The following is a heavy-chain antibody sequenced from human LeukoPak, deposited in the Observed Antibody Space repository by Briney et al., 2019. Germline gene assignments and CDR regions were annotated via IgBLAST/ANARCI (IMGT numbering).Heavy chain of an antibody. Sequence: SGPTLVKPTQTLTLTCTFSGFSLSTSGVGVGWIRQPPGKALEWLALIYWDDDERYSPSLRSRLTITKDTSKNQVVLRMTNMDPVDTATYYCAHRRNPLWFGELFSSYYFDYWGQGTLVTVSS. CDR3: AHRRNPLWFGELFSSYYFDY. J-gene: IGHJ4*02. V-gene: IGHV2-5*02. CDR1: GFSLSTSGVG. D-gene: IGHD3-10*01. CDR2: IYWDDDE.